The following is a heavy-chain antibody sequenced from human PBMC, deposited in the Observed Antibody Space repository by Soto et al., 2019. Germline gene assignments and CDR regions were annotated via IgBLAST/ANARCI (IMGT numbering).Heavy chain of an antibody. D-gene: IGHD3-22*01. J-gene: IGHJ4*02. CDR2: IIPIFGTA. Sequence: QVQLVQSGAEVKKPGSSVKVSCKASGGTFSSYAISWVRQAPGQGLEWMGGIIPIFGTANYAQKFQGRVTITADESTSTAYMELSSLRSEDTAVYYCARAGYYDSSGYYGGEYDYWGQGTLVTVSS. CDR3: ARAGYYDSSGYYGGEYDY. CDR1: GGTFSSYA. V-gene: IGHV1-69*01.